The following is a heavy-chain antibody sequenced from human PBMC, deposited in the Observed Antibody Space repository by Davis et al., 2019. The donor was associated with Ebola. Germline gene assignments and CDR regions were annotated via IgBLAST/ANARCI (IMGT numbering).Heavy chain of an antibody. Sequence: SLKISCAASGFTFEDYAMHWVRQAPGKALEWVSGISWNSNTRNYADSVKGRFTISRDNSKNTLFLQLDSLRTEDTAVYYCAKVKARLELLDPFDYWGQGTLVTVSS. D-gene: IGHD3-10*01. CDR1: GFTFEDYA. CDR2: ISWNSNTR. V-gene: IGHV3-9*01. CDR3: AKVKARLELLDPFDY. J-gene: IGHJ4*02.